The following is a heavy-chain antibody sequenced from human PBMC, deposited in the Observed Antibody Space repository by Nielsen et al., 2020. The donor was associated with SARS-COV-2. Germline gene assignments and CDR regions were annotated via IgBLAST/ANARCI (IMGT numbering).Heavy chain of an antibody. Sequence: SETLSLTCTVSGGSISSYYWSWIRQPPGKGLEWIGYIYYSGSTNYNPSLKSRVTISVDTSKNQFSLKLSSVTAADTAEYYCARAPGVQLWFNGMDVWGQGTTVTVSS. CDR2: IYYSGST. CDR3: ARAPGVQLWFNGMDV. CDR1: GGSISSYY. J-gene: IGHJ6*02. D-gene: IGHD5-18*01. V-gene: IGHV4-59*08.